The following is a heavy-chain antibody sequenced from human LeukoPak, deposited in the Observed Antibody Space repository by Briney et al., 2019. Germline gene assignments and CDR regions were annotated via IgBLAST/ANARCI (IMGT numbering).Heavy chain of an antibody. J-gene: IGHJ4*02. V-gene: IGHV3-74*01. CDR2: ISTDGYTT. D-gene: IGHD5-24*01. CDR3: AREGKWLQLRYFDY. Sequence: PGGSLRLSCAASGLAFSAYKMHWVRQAPRKGLVWVSRISTDGYTTDYADFVQGRFTASRDNTKNTWSLEMNSLRAEDTAVYYCAREGKWLQLRYFDYWGQGTLVTVSS. CDR1: GLAFSAYK.